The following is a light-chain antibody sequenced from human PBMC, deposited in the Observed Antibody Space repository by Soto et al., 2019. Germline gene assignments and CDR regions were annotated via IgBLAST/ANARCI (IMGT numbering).Light chain of an antibody. CDR1: QSLLHITGKTF. Sequence: DVVMTQTPLSLSVAPGQPASISCKSSQSLLHITGKTFLFWYLQKPGQSPQLLIYEVSTRVSGVPDRFSGSGSGTDFTLEISRVETDDVGIYYCMQSTQLPPTFGQGTRLG. CDR3: MQSTQLPPT. J-gene: IGKJ5*01. V-gene: IGKV2D-29*02. CDR2: EVS.